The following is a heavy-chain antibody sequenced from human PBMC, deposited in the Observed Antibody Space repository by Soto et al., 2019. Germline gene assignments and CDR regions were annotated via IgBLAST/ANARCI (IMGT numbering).Heavy chain of an antibody. CDR2: IYDGGTT. Sequence: QVQLQESGPRLVSPSQTLSLTFTVSGGSISSAAYCWSWISQSPDKGLEWIGHIYDGGTTYNSPSLKGRVTISADTSETQFSLKLNSVSAADTAVYYCARGPSGDKVDYWGQGIQVTVSS. CDR3: ARGPSGDKVDY. V-gene: IGHV4-30-4*01. CDR1: GGSISSAAYC. D-gene: IGHD7-27*01. J-gene: IGHJ4*02.